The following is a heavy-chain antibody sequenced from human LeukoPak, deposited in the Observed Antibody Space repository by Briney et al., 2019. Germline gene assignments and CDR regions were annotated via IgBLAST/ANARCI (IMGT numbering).Heavy chain of an antibody. CDR1: GYTFTSYG. CDR3: ARVESRYDYVWGSYRYTEDY. Sequence: ASVKVSCKASGYTFTSYGISWVRQAPGQGLEWVEWISAYNGNTNYAQKLQGRVTMTTDTSTSTAYMELRSLRSDDTAVYYCARVESRYDYVWGSYRYTEDYWGQGTLVTVSS. J-gene: IGHJ4*02. CDR2: ISAYNGNT. V-gene: IGHV1-18*01. D-gene: IGHD3-16*02.